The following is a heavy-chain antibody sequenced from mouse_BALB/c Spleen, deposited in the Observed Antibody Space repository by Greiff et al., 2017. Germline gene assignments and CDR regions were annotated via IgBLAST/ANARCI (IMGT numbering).Heavy chain of an antibody. D-gene: IGHD1-1*01. J-gene: IGHJ4*01. Sequence: EVKLMESGGGLVQPGGSMKLSCVASGFTFSNYWMNWVRQSPEKGLEWVAEIRLKSNNYATHYAESVKGRFTISRDDSKSSVYLQMNNLRAEDTGIYYCTRRYYVLFAMDYWGQGTSVTVSS. CDR2: IRLKSNNYAT. V-gene: IGHV6-6*02. CDR1: GFTFSNYW. CDR3: TRRYYVLFAMDY.